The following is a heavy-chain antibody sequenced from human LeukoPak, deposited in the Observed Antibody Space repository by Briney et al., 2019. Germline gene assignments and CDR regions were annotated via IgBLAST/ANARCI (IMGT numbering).Heavy chain of an antibody. V-gene: IGHV4-38-2*02. CDR2: IYHSGST. CDR1: GDSVGSGFF. J-gene: IGHJ3*02. D-gene: IGHD6-19*01. CDR3: ARDRSGWFDDAFDS. Sequence: PETLSLTCAVSGDSVGSGFFWCWSRPPPGKGLEWIGSIYHSGSTYYNPSLKSRVTISLDTSKNQFSLRLSSVTAADTAGYYCARDRSGWFDDAFDSWGQGTMVAVSS.